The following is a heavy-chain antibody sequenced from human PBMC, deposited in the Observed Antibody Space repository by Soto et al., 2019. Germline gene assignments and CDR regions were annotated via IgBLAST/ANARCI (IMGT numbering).Heavy chain of an antibody. CDR1: GFTFSSYS. CDR3: ARDCRSTSCYVGGFDH. V-gene: IGHV3-21*01. D-gene: IGHD2-2*01. CDR2: ISSSSSYI. J-gene: IGHJ4*02. Sequence: EVQLVESGGGLVKPGGSLRLSCAASGFTFSSYSMNWVRQAPGKGLEWVSSISSSSSYIYYADSVKGRFTISRDNAKNSPYLQMNSLRAEDTAVYYCARDCRSTSCYVGGFDHWGQGTLVTVSS.